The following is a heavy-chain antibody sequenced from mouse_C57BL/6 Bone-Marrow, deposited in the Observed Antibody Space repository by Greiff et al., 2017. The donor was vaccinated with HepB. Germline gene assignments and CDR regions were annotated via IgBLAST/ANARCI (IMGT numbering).Heavy chain of an antibody. J-gene: IGHJ3*01. D-gene: IGHD2-10*02. CDR2: IYPYNDGT. CDR1: GYAFTSYV. V-gene: IGHV1-14*01. CDR3: MGYGNYGFAY. Sequence: EVQLQQSGPELVKPGASVKMSCKASGYAFTSYVMHWVKQKPGQGLEWIGYIYPYNDGTKYNEKFKGKATLTSDKSSSTAYMELSSLTSEDSAVYHRMGYGNYGFAYWGQGTLVTVSA.